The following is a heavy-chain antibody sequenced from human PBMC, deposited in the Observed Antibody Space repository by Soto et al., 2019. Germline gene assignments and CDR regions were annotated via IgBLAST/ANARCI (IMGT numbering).Heavy chain of an antibody. CDR1: GGSISSSSYY. D-gene: IGHD6-6*01. J-gene: IGHJ4*02. Sequence: QLQLQESGPGLVKPSETLSLTCTVSGGSISSSSYYWGWIRQPPGKGLEWIGSIYYSGSTYYNPSLKRRGTISVDTSKNQFSLKLSSVTAADTAVYYCARRSRSVGTDTIDDWGQGTLVTVSS. CDR3: ARRSRSVGTDTIDD. V-gene: IGHV4-39*01. CDR2: IYYSGST.